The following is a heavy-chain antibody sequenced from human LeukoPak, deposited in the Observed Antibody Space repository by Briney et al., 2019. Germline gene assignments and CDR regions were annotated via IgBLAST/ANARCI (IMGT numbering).Heavy chain of an antibody. CDR2: INQGGSEE. D-gene: IGHD3-3*01. Sequence: GGSLRLSCAASGFTFSSYWMSWVRQAPGKGLEWGGHINQGGSEENYVDSVEGRFTISRDNAKNSLYLQMNSMRAEETAVYYCAKEERTVFGVVTKSYYYYYMDVWGKGTTVTVSS. CDR3: AKEERTVFGVVTKSYYYYYMDV. J-gene: IGHJ6*03. CDR1: GFTFSSYW. V-gene: IGHV3-7*01.